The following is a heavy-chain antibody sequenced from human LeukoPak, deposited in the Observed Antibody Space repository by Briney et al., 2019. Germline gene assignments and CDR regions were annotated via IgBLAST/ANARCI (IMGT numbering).Heavy chain of an antibody. V-gene: IGHV3-23*01. CDR2: ISGSGDRT. Sequence: GGSLRLSCAASGFLFSIYPMSWVRQAPGKGLEWVSSISGSGDRTYYADSVKGRFTITRDNSKNTLHLQMNSLRAEDTAVYYCAKEVIVGVSFDSWGQGTLVTVSS. J-gene: IGHJ4*02. CDR1: GFLFSIYP. CDR3: AKEVIVGVSFDS. D-gene: IGHD1-26*01.